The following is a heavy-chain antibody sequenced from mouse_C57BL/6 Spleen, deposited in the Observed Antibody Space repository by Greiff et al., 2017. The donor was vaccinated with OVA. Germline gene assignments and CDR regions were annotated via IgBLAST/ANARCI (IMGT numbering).Heavy chain of an antibody. V-gene: IGHV1-55*01. CDR2: IYPGSGST. CDR3: ARTHLYYGSSYWYFDV. D-gene: IGHD1-1*01. CDR1: GYTFTSYW. J-gene: IGHJ1*03. Sequence: VQLQQPGAELVKPGASVKMSCKASGYTFTSYWITWVKQRPGQGLEWIGDIYPGSGSTNYNEKFKSKATLTVDTSSSTAYMQLSSLTSEDSAVYYCARTHLYYGSSYWYFDVWGTGTTVTVSS.